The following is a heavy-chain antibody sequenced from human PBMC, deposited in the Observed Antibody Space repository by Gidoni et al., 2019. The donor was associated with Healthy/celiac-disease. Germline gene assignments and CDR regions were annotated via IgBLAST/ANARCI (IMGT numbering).Heavy chain of an antibody. V-gene: IGHV1-69*08. J-gene: IGHJ4*02. CDR3: ARDHYGDYVYFDY. CDR2: IIPILGIA. CDR1: GGTFSSYT. Sequence: QVQLVQSGAEVKKPGSSVKVSCKASGGTFSSYTISWVGQAPGQGLEWMGRIIPILGIANYAQKFQGRVTITADKSTSTAYMELSSLRSEDTAVYYCARDHYGDYVYFDYWGQGTLVTVSS. D-gene: IGHD4-17*01.